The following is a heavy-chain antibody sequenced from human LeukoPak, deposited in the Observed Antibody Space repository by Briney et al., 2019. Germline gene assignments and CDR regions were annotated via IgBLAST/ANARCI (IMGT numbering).Heavy chain of an antibody. CDR1: EFTFSDAW. J-gene: IGHJ4*02. CDR3: TTVTVCTGSSCPGAFDH. CDR2: IKNKFNGETT. V-gene: IGHV3-15*01. Sequence: GGSLRLSCAASEFTFSDAWMNWVRQAPGKGLEWVGRIKNKFNGETTDYAAPVKGRFTISRDDSKNTLYLQRNSLKADDTAVYFCTTVTVCTGSSCPGAFDHWGQGTLVTVSS. D-gene: IGHD2-2*01.